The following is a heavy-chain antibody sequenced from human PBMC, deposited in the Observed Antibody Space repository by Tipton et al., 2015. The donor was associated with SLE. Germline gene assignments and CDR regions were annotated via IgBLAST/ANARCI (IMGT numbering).Heavy chain of an antibody. V-gene: IGHV3-21*01. CDR1: GFTFSSYS. CDR3: ATLPGIQLWPYYFDC. J-gene: IGHJ4*02. Sequence: SLRLSCAASGFTFSSYSMNWVRQAPGKGLEWVSSIISTSTYIYYADSVKGRFTISRDNAKNSLYLQMNSLRAEDTAVYYCATLPGIQLWPYYFDCWGQGTLVTVSS. D-gene: IGHD5-18*01. CDR2: IISTSTYI.